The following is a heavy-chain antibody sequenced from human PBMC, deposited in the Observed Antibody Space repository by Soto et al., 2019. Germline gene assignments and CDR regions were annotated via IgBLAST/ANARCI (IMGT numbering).Heavy chain of an antibody. CDR1: GGTFSGYY. CDR2: INHSGST. V-gene: IGHV4-34*01. Sequence: SQTLSLTCAVYGGTFSGYYWSWFRQPPGKGMEWIGEINHSGSTNYNPSLKSRVTISVDTSKNQFSLKLSSVTAADTAVYYCARHPSYEIVYFYSGYDYVAFAIPGRGTIVIVSS. J-gene: IGHJ3*02. CDR3: ARHPSYEIVYFYSGYDYVAFAI. D-gene: IGHD5-12*01.